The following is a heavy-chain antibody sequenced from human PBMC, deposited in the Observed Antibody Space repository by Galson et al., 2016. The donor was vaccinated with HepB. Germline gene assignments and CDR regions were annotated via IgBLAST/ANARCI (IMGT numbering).Heavy chain of an antibody. CDR3: ARGIRNLLYSDY. J-gene: IGHJ4*02. V-gene: IGHV1-8*01. D-gene: IGHD1-14*01. CDR2: MNPNSANT. Sequence: SVKVSCKASGYTFSNYDITWVRQAPGQGLEWMGWMNPNSANTGYAQKFQGRVTMTRNTSISTAFVELSSLTSEDTAIYYCARGIRNLLYSDYWAQGTLVTVSS. CDR1: GYTFSNYD.